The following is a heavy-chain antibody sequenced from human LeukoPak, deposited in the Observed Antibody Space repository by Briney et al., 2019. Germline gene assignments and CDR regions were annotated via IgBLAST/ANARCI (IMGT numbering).Heavy chain of an antibody. CDR3: ARDYIAARHPLDY. J-gene: IGHJ4*02. D-gene: IGHD6-6*01. Sequence: GGSLRLYCAASGFTFSSYSMNWVRQAPGKGLEWVSSISSSSSYIYYADSVKGRFTISRNNAKNSLYLQMNSLRAEDTAVYYCARDYIAARHPLDYWGQGTLVTVSS. V-gene: IGHV3-21*01. CDR1: GFTFSSYS. CDR2: ISSSSSYI.